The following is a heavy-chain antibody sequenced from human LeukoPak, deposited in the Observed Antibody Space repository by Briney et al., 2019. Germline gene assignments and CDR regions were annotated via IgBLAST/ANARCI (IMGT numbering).Heavy chain of an antibody. CDR3: ARGTPLLWQNGPPAPFDY. J-gene: IGHJ4*02. D-gene: IGHD3-10*01. V-gene: IGHV1-46*01. CDR1: GYTFTSYY. CDR2: INPSGGST. Sequence: ASVTVSCKASGYTFTSYYMHWVRQAPGQGLEWMGIINPSGGSTSYAQKFQGRVTMTRDTSTSTVYMELSSLRSEDTAVYYCARGTPLLWQNGPPAPFDYWGQGTLVTVSS.